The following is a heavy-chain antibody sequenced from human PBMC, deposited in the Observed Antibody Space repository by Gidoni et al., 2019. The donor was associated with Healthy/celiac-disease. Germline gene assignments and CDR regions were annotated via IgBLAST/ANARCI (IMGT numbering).Heavy chain of an antibody. Sequence: EVQLLESGGGLVQPGGSLRLSCAASGFTFSNYAMSWVRQAPGKGLEWVSAISGHGGSTYYADSVKGRFTISRDNSKNTLFLQMDSLRADDTAIYYCAKAFWDYEPYYFDYWGQGTLVTVSS. J-gene: IGHJ4*02. V-gene: IGHV3-23*01. CDR1: GFTFSNYA. CDR2: ISGHGGST. D-gene: IGHD3-22*01. CDR3: AKAFWDYEPYYFDY.